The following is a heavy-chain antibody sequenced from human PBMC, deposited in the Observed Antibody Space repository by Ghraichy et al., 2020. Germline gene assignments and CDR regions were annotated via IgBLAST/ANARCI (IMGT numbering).Heavy chain of an antibody. V-gene: IGHV3-7*01. J-gene: IGHJ4*02. CDR1: GFTFSSYW. CDR2: IKQDGSEK. CDR3: ARDRPYDSSGYPTPTFDY. D-gene: IGHD3-22*01. Sequence: GGSLRLSCAASGFTFSSYWMSWVRQAPGKGLEWVANIKQDGSEKYYVDSVKGRFTISRDNAKNSLYLQMNSLRAEDTAVYYCARDRPYDSSGYPTPTFDYWGQGTLVTVSS.